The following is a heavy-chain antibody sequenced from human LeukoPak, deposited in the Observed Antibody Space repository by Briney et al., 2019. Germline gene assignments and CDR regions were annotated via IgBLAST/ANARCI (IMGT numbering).Heavy chain of an antibody. V-gene: IGHV5-51*01. CDR3: ARTMVRGSNWFDP. CDR1: GYSFTTYW. Sequence: GESLKISCKGSGYSFTTYWIGWVRQMPGKGLEWMGIIYPGDSDTRYSPSFQGQVTISADKSISTAYLQWSSLKASGTAMYYCARTMVRGSNWFDPWGQGTLVTVSS. D-gene: IGHD3-10*01. J-gene: IGHJ5*02. CDR2: IYPGDSDT.